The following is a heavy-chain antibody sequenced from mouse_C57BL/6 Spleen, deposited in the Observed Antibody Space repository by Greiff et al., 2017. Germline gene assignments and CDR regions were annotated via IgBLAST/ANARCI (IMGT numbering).Heavy chain of an antibody. CDR1: GFTFSDYG. D-gene: IGHD3-3*01. Sequence: EVMLMESGGGLVKPGGSLKLSCAASGFTFSDYGMHWVRQAPEKGLEWVAYISSGSSTIYYADTVKGRFTISRDNAKNTLFLQMTSLRSEDTAMYYCARLGLGDSPDYWGQGTTLTVSS. V-gene: IGHV5-17*01. CDR2: ISSGSSTI. CDR3: ARLGLGDSPDY. J-gene: IGHJ2*01.